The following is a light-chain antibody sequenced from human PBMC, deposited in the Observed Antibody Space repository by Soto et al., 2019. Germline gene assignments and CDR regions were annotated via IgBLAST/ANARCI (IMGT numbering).Light chain of an antibody. Sequence: QSALTQPASVSGSPGQSITISCTGTSSDVGSYNYVSWYQQHPGKAPKLMIYEVSNRPSGVSDRFSGSKSGNTASLTISGLQAEDEADYYCAAWDDSLSGRVFGGGTQLTVL. CDR2: EVS. V-gene: IGLV2-14*01. CDR3: AAWDDSLSGRV. J-gene: IGLJ3*02. CDR1: SSDVGSYNY.